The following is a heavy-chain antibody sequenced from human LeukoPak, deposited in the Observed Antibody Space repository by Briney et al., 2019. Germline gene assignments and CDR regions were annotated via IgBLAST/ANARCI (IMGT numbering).Heavy chain of an antibody. D-gene: IGHD6-19*01. Sequence: GGSLRLSCAASGFTFSDYYMSWIRQAPGKGLEWVSVIYSGDSTDYADSVKGRFSISRDNSKNTLYLQMNSLRAEDTAVYYCASTGYSSGSVVGFDYWGQGTLVTVSS. CDR2: IYSGDST. CDR3: ASTGYSSGSVVGFDY. J-gene: IGHJ4*02. V-gene: IGHV3-53*01. CDR1: GFTFSDYY.